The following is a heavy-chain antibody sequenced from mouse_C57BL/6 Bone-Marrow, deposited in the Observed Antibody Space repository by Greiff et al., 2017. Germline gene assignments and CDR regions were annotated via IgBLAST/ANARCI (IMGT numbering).Heavy chain of an antibody. CDR2: ICPGSGST. CDR1: GFTFTSYW. V-gene: IGHV1-55*01. J-gene: IGHJ1*03. D-gene: IGHD1-1*01. CDR3: ARYGRSLYWYFGG. Sequence: QVQLQQPGAELVKPGASVKMSCKASGFTFTSYWMTWVKQRPGQGLEWIGDICPGSGSTNYNEKFKSKATLTGDPSSSTAYMQLRSLTSEDSAVYYVARYGRSLYWYFGGWGTGDNVNVFS.